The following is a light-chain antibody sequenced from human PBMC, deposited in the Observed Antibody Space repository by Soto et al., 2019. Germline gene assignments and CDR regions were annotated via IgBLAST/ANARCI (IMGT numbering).Light chain of an antibody. Sequence: QSVLTQSSSASASLGSSVKLTCTLSSGHSSYIIAWHQQQPGKAPRYLMKLEGSGSYNKGSGVRDRFSGSSSGADRYLTISNLQFEDEADYYCETWDSNTHTVFGGGTKLTVL. CDR3: ETWDSNTHTV. CDR2: LEGSGSY. V-gene: IGLV4-60*02. J-gene: IGLJ3*02. CDR1: SGHSSYI.